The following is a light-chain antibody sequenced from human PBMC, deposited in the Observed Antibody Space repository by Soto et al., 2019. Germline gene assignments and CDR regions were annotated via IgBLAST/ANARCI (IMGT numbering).Light chain of an antibody. CDR1: SSDVGRYNL. V-gene: IGLV2-23*01. Sequence: QSVLTQPASVSGSPGQSITISCTGTSSDVGRYNLVSWYQQHPGKAPKLMIYEGTKRPSGVSKRFSGSKSGNTASLTISGLQAEDEADYYCCSYAGGSTLVFGGGTKVTVL. J-gene: IGLJ2*01. CDR2: EGT. CDR3: CSYAGGSTLV.